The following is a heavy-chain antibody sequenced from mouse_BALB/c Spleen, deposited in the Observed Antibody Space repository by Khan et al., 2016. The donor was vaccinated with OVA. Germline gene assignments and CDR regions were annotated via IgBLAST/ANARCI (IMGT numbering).Heavy chain of an antibody. Sequence: EVQLQESGPGLVKPSQSLSLTCTVTGYSITSEFAWNWLRQFPGNKLEWMGYISYSGNTRYNPSLKSLISITRYTSRNHFFLQLNSVTTEDTATYYCARKDYYDYDPFPYWGQGTLVTVSA. V-gene: IGHV3-2*02. J-gene: IGHJ3*01. D-gene: IGHD2-4*01. CDR1: GYSITSEFA. CDR3: ARKDYYDYDPFPY. CDR2: ISYSGNT.